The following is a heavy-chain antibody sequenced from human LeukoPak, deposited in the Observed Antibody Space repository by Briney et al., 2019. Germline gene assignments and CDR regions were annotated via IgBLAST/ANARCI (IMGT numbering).Heavy chain of an antibody. CDR2: IKQDGSEK. CDR1: GFTFGDYA. Sequence: GGSLRLSCTASGFTFGDYAMSWVRQAPGKGLEWVANIKQDGSEKYYVDSVKGRFTISRDNAKNSLYLQMNSLRAEDTAVYYCASDIYCSGGSCYGDIDYWGQGTLVTVSS. J-gene: IGHJ4*02. V-gene: IGHV3-7*01. CDR3: ASDIYCSGGSCYGDIDY. D-gene: IGHD2-15*01.